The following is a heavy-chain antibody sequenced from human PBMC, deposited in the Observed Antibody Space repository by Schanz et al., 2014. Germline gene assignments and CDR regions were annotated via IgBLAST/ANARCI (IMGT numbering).Heavy chain of an antibody. CDR1: GFTFDKYA. CDR2: ISGSGAST. V-gene: IGHV3-23*04. D-gene: IGHD3-10*01. Sequence: EVQLVESGGGLVQPGKSLRLSCAASGFTFDKYAMHWVRQAPGKGLEWVSVISGSGASTYYADSVKGRFTISRDNSNKTVDLQMNSLRAEDTAVYYCAKGRFGELSAFDIWGQGTMVTVSS. J-gene: IGHJ3*02. CDR3: AKGRFGELSAFDI.